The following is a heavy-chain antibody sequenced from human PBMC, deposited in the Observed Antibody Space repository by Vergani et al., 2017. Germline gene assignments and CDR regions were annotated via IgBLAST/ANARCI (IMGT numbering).Heavy chain of an antibody. CDR1: GFTFSSYA. J-gene: IGHJ6*03. CDR3: AKVAYDFWRGYYHLGGPGSGYYYYYMDG. D-gene: IGHD3-3*01. Sequence: EVPLLESGGGLVQPGGSLRLSCAASGFTFSSYALSWVRQAPGKGLEWVSAISGSGGSTYYADSVKGRFTISRDNSKNTLYLQMNSPRAEDTAVYDCAKVAYDFWRGYYHLGGPGSGYYYYYMDGWGKGTTVTVSS. CDR2: ISGSGGST. V-gene: IGHV3-23*01.